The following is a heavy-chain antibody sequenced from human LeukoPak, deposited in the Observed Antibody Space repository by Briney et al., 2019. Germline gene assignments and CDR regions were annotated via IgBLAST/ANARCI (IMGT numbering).Heavy chain of an antibody. D-gene: IGHD6-13*01. CDR3: VTDKVAADGASSYYYMDV. Sequence: GGSLRLSCAASGFTFDDYAMHWVRQAPGKGLEWVSLISWYGGYTYYAHSVKGRFTIFRDNSKNSLYLQMNSLRAADTALYYCVTDKVAADGASSYYYMDVWGKGTTVTVSS. CDR1: GFTFDDYA. V-gene: IGHV3-43D*03. CDR2: ISWYGGYT. J-gene: IGHJ6*03.